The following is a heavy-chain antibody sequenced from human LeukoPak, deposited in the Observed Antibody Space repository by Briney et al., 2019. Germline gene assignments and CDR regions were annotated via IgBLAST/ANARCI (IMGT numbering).Heavy chain of an antibody. CDR3: AIPKYSGRLGWFDP. CDR1: GYTFTGYY. Sequence: GASVKVSCKASGYTFTGYYMHWVRQAPGQGLEWMGWINPNSGGTNYAQKFQGRVTMTRDTSISTAYMELSRLRSDDTAVYYCAIPKYSGRLGWFDPWGQGTLVTVSS. V-gene: IGHV1-2*02. J-gene: IGHJ5*02. CDR2: INPNSGGT. D-gene: IGHD1-26*01.